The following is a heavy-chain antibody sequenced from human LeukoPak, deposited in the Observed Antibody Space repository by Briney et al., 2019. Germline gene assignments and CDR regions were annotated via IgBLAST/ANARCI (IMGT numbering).Heavy chain of an antibody. Sequence: ASVKVSCKASGYTFTSYGISWVRQAPGQGLEWIGWISAYNGNTNYAQKLQGRVTMTTDTSTSTAYMELRSLRSDDTAVYYCARAAGVDIAVAGDFDYWGQGTLVTVSS. J-gene: IGHJ4*02. CDR3: ARAAGVDIAVAGDFDY. V-gene: IGHV1-18*01. D-gene: IGHD6-19*01. CDR2: ISAYNGNT. CDR1: GYTFTSYG.